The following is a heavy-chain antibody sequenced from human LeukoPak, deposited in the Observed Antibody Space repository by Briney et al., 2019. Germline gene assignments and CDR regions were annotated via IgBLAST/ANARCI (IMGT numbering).Heavy chain of an antibody. CDR3: AREGRGSHSGY. Sequence: SETLSLTCTVSGGSISSYYWTWIRQPAGKGLEWVGRISSSGNIDYNPSLKSRVTLSIDTSKNQFSLKLTSVTAADTAFYYCAREGRGSHSGYWGQGTLVTVSS. CDR2: ISSSGNI. V-gene: IGHV4-4*07. J-gene: IGHJ4*02. CDR1: GGSISSYY. D-gene: IGHD3-16*01.